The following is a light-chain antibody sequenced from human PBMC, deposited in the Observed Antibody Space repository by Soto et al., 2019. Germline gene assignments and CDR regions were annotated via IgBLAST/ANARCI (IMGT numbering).Light chain of an antibody. J-gene: IGLJ1*01. V-gene: IGLV2-14*01. CDR3: CSYTRTSNHYF. Sequence: QSALTQPASLSGSPGQSITISCTGTRSDIGGYDYVSWYQQPPGKAPKLMIYEVRYRPSGVSNRFSGSKSVNTASLTISGLHAADEADYYCCSYTRTSNHYFFGSGTKATVL. CDR1: RSDIGGYDY. CDR2: EVR.